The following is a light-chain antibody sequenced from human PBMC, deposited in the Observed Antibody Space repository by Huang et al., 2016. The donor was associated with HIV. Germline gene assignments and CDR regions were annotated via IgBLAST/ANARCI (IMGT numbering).Light chain of an antibody. CDR3: QQYNNWPPWT. J-gene: IGKJ1*01. CDR2: AAS. V-gene: IGKV3-15*01. Sequence: EIVMTQSPATLSVSPGESASLSCRASQSITSILAWYQQKPGQAPRLLIYAASTRAACIAARFSGSGSGPEFTLSISSLQSEEFAVYYCQQYNNWPPWTFGQGTKVEIK. CDR1: QSITSI.